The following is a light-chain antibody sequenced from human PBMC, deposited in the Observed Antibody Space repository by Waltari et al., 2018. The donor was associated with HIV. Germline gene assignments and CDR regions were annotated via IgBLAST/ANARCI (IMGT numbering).Light chain of an antibody. Sequence: EAVLPQSPVPLSFALGRPASIPCISSQSLIYTDGNTYLNWFHQSPGQSPRRLIYKLSNRDSGVPDRFSGSGSVTEFTLHISRVEAEDVGIFYCMQSTHWPGTFGQGTKVEIQ. CDR2: KLS. CDR1: QSLIYTDGNTY. CDR3: MQSTHWPGT. J-gene: IGKJ1*01. V-gene: IGKV2-30*01.